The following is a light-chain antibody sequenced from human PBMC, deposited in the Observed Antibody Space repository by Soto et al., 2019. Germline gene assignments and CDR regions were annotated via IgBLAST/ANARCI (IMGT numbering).Light chain of an antibody. CDR3: QQYGSSGT. Sequence: VLTQSPDTLSLSPGERATLSCRASQSVSSNLAWYQQKPGQAPRLLIYGASTRATGIPARFSGSGSGTDFTLTISRLEPEDFAVYYCQQYGSSGTFGQGTKVDIK. CDR2: GAS. V-gene: IGKV3-20*01. CDR1: QSVSSN. J-gene: IGKJ1*01.